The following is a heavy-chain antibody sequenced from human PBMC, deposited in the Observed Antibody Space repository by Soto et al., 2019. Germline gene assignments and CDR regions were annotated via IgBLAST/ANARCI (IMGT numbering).Heavy chain of an antibody. Sequence: QVQLVQSGPDLKRPGASMKVSCKASGYTFTSYGISWVRQAPGQGLEWMAWISPLKGRPQYSQKAQGRVTLSTDTYSNTAYMEMTTLRVDDTDVYYCAMDYGDRPEYFKHWGQGTLVTVS. V-gene: IGHV1-18*04. J-gene: IGHJ1*01. D-gene: IGHD4-17*01. CDR2: ISPLKGRP. CDR3: AMDYGDRPEYFKH. CDR1: GYTFTSYG.